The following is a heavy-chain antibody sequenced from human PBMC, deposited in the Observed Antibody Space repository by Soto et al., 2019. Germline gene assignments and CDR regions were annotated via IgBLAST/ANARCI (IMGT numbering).Heavy chain of an antibody. Sequence: ASVKVSCKASGYTFTGYYMHWVRQAPGQGLEWMGWINPNSGGTNYAQKFQGWVTMTRDTSISTAYMELSRLRSDDTAVYYCARMHTIFGGGYYHGMDVWGQGTRVTVSS. J-gene: IGHJ6*02. CDR3: ARMHTIFGGGYYHGMDV. D-gene: IGHD3-3*01. CDR2: INPNSGGT. CDR1: GYTFTGYY. V-gene: IGHV1-2*04.